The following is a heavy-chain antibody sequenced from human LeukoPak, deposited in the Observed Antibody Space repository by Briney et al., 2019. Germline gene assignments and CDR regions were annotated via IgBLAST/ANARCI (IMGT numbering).Heavy chain of an antibody. CDR1: GYTFTDYY. Sequence: GASVKVSCKASGYTFTDYYMHWVRQAPGQGLEWLGWITPNSGGTNYAQKFQGRVTMTRDTSISTAYMELSRLRSDDTAVYYCATPRGYSYGNTFDYWGQGTLVTVSS. D-gene: IGHD5-18*01. CDR3: ATPRGYSYGNTFDY. J-gene: IGHJ4*02. CDR2: ITPNSGGT. V-gene: IGHV1-2*02.